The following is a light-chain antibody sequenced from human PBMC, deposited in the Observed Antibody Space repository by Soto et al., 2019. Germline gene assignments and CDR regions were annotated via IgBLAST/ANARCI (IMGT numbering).Light chain of an antibody. CDR3: QQRSNWPRFT. CDR1: QSINRH. Sequence: EIVLTQSPATLSLSPGERATLSCRASQSINRHLAWYRQKPGQAPRLLIYDASNRATGIPARFSGSGSGTDFTLTISSLEPEDFGVYYCQQRSNWPRFTFGPGTKVDIK. J-gene: IGKJ3*01. CDR2: DAS. V-gene: IGKV3-11*01.